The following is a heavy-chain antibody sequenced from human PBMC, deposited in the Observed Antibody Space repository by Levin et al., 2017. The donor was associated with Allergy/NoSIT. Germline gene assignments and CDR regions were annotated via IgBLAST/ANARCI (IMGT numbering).Heavy chain of an antibody. D-gene: IGHD6-13*01. V-gene: IGHV1-8*01. Sequence: ASVKVSCKASGYTFTSYDINWVRQATGQGLEWMGWMNPNSGNTGYAQKFQGRVTMTRNTSISTAYMELSSLRSEDTAVYYCAFSIAAAAGDAFDIWGQGTMVTVSS. CDR3: AFSIAAAAGDAFDI. CDR2: MNPNSGNT. CDR1: GYTFTSYD. J-gene: IGHJ3*02.